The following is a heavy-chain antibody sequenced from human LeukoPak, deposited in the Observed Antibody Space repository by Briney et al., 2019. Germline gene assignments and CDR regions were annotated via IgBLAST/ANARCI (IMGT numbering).Heavy chain of an antibody. CDR2: IIPIFGTA. J-gene: IGHJ3*02. CDR3: ARDYYDSSGYGAFDI. CDR1: GGTFSSYA. D-gene: IGHD3-22*01. Sequence: SVKVSCKAFGGTFSSYAISWVRQAPGQGLEWMGGIIPIFGTANYARKFQGRVTITTDESTSTAYMELSSLRSEDTAVYYCARDYYDSSGYGAFDIWGQGTMVTLSS. V-gene: IGHV1-69*05.